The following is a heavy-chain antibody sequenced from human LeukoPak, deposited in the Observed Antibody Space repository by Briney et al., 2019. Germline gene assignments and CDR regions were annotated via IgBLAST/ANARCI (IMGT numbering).Heavy chain of an antibody. Sequence: ASVKVSCKASGYTFTGYYMRWVRQAPGQGLEWMGWINPNSGGTNYAQKFQGRVTMTRDTSISTAYMELSRLRSDDTAVYYCARIGVVVPAAPTGWFDPWGQGTLVTVSS. V-gene: IGHV1-2*02. J-gene: IGHJ5*02. D-gene: IGHD2-2*01. CDR3: ARIGVVVPAAPTGWFDP. CDR1: GYTFTGYY. CDR2: INPNSGGT.